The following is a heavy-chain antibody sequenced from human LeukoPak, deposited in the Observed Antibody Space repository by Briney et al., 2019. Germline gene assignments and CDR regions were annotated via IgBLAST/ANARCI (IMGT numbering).Heavy chain of an antibody. Sequence: GGSLRLSCEASGCAFSSYWMNWVRQAPGKGLEWVGRINSDGSRTNYADTVKGRFTISRDKDKNTEYMEMNRLRAEDTAVYYCAALYCTIAVCYSYWGQGTRLTVSS. V-gene: IGHV3-74*01. CDR2: INSDGSRT. CDR1: GCAFSSYW. CDR3: AALYCTIAVCYSY. J-gene: IGHJ1*01. D-gene: IGHD2-8*01.